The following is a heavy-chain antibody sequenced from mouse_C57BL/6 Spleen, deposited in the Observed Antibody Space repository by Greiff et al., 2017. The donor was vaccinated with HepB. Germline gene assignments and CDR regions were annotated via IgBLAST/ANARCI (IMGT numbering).Heavy chain of an antibody. CDR3: ARGGSSYVFAY. J-gene: IGHJ3*01. D-gene: IGHD1-1*01. V-gene: IGHV5-4*01. CDR2: ISDGGSYT. Sequence: DVHLVESGGGLVKPGGSLKLSCAASGFTFSSYAMSWVRQTPEKRLEWVATISDGGSYTYYPDNVKGRFTISRDNAKNNLYLQMSHLKSEDTAMCYCARGGSSYVFAYWGQGTLVTVSA. CDR1: GFTFSSYA.